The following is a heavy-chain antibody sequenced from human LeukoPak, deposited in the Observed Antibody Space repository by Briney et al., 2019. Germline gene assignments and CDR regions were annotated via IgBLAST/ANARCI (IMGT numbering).Heavy chain of an antibody. D-gene: IGHD5-18*01. CDR3: ARTTEGGYTYGYFYYYYMDV. V-gene: IGHV4-59*02. Sequence: PSETLSLTCTISGGSVSDYYWSWIRQSPGKGLEWIGYIYHTGSTNYNPSLKSRVTISVDTSKNQFSLKLTSVTAADTAVYYCARTTEGGYTYGYFYYYYMDVWGKGTTVTISS. CDR2: IYHTGST. CDR1: GGSVSDYY. J-gene: IGHJ6*03.